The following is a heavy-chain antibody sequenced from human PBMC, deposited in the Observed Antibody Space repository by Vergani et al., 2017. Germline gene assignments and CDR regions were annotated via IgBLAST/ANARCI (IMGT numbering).Heavy chain of an antibody. Sequence: QITLKESGPTLVKPTQTLTLTCTFSGFSLTTRGVAVGWIRQPPGKALEWLAIVFWDDDKCYSPSLRNRVTITRDTSRNQVVLTMTNIDPVDTATYYCTHRPDCSFGHCYDDYWDQGTLVTVSS. CDR3: THRPDCSFGHCYDDY. CDR2: VFWDDDK. D-gene: IGHD2-15*01. J-gene: IGHJ4*02. CDR1: GFSLTTRGVA. V-gene: IGHV2-5*02.